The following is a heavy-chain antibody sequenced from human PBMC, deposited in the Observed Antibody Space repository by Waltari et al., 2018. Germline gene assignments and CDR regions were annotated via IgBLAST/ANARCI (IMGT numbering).Heavy chain of an antibody. Sequence: QVQLQQWGAGLLKPSETLSLTCAVYGGSFSASYWSCIRHPPGKGLEWIGEINHSGSTNYNPSLKSRVTISVDTSKNQFSLKLSSVTAADTAVYYCARSPIAVDYYYYMDVWGKGTTVTVSS. D-gene: IGHD6-19*01. V-gene: IGHV4-34*01. CDR1: GGSFSASY. CDR2: INHSGST. J-gene: IGHJ6*03. CDR3: ARSPIAVDYYYYMDV.